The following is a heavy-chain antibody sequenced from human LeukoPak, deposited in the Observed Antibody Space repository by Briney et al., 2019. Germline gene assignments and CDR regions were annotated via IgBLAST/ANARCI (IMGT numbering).Heavy chain of an antibody. CDR1: GFTFSSYE. CDR3: ARDHWKWGRFDY. Sequence: GGSLRFSCAASGFTFSSYEMNWVRQAPGKGLEWVSYISSSGSTIYYADSVKGRFTISRDNAKNSLYLQMNSLRAEDTAVYYCARDHWKWGRFDYWGQGTLVTVSS. CDR2: ISSSGSTI. V-gene: IGHV3-48*03. J-gene: IGHJ4*02. D-gene: IGHD3-16*01.